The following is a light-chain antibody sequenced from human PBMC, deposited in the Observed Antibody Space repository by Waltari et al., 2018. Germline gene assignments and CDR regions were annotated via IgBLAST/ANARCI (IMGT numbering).Light chain of an antibody. Sequence: EIVLTLSPVTASLSPGERVTLSCRASQTVGSSSLAWYQQKPGQAPRLVIYRASRRATGIPDRFSGSGSGTDFSLTISRLEPEDFAVYYCQQHGTLPATFGQGTKVEIK. CDR3: QQHGTLPAT. V-gene: IGKV3-20*01. J-gene: IGKJ1*01. CDR1: QTVGSSS. CDR2: RAS.